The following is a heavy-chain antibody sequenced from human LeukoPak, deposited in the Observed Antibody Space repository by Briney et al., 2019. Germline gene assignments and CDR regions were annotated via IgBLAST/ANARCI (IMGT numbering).Heavy chain of an antibody. CDR1: GFTLSSYG. CDR3: AKDPYGDYVSYFDY. Sequence: GGSLRLSCAASGFTLSSYGMHWVRQAPGKGLEWVAVISYDGSNKYYADSVKGRFTISRDNSKSTLYLQMNSLRAEDTAVYYCAKDPYGDYVSYFDYWGQGTLVTVSS. D-gene: IGHD4-17*01. CDR2: ISYDGSNK. J-gene: IGHJ4*02. V-gene: IGHV3-30*18.